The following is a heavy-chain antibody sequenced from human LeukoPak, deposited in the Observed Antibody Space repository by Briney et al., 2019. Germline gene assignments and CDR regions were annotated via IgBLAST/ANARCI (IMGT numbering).Heavy chain of an antibody. CDR3: ARDPSTASAWFYFDL. Sequence: GGSLRLSCAASGFTFGSNWMSWVRQAPGEGREWVAHINQDGSVRYYVDSVKGRFTISRDNTKNSPYLQMNNLRVDDTAIYYCARDPSTASAWFYFDLWGQGTLVTVSS. V-gene: IGHV3-7*01. CDR1: GFTFGSNW. CDR2: INQDGSVR. J-gene: IGHJ4*02. D-gene: IGHD6-19*01.